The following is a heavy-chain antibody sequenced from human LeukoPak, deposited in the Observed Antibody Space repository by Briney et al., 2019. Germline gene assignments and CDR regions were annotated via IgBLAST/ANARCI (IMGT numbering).Heavy chain of an antibody. D-gene: IGHD1-1*01. Sequence: GGSLRLSCAASGFTFSDYYMSWIRQAPGKGLEWVSYISSSGSTIYYADSVKGRFTISRDNAKNSLYLQMNSLRAEDTAVYYCARTGTTGPAEAFDIWGQGTMVTVSS. CDR3: ARTGTTGPAEAFDI. CDR2: ISSSGSTI. CDR1: GFTFSDYY. J-gene: IGHJ3*02. V-gene: IGHV3-11*04.